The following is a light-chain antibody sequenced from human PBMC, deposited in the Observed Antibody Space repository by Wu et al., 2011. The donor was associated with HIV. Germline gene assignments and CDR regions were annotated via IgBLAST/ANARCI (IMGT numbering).Light chain of an antibody. V-gene: IGKV3-11*01. CDR3: QQRLNWPLT. CDR2: AAS. CDR1: QRISSMY. J-gene: IGKJ5*01. Sequence: ESVLTQSPGVLSLSPGERAALSCRASQRISSMYLAWYQQKPGQAPRLLIYAASNRATGVPDRFSGSGSGTDFILTISSLEPEDFATYSCQQRLNWPLTFGQGTRLEIK.